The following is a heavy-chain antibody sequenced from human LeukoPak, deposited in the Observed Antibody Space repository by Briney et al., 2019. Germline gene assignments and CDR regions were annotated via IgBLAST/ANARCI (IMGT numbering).Heavy chain of an antibody. V-gene: IGHV1-8*01. CDR1: GYTFITSD. CDR3: TRKLRLDEH. CDR2: IDPESGYT. J-gene: IGHJ4*02. Sequence: ASVKVSCKASGYTFITSDINWVRQASGQGLEWMGYIDPESGYTTYAQKFQGRVTMTRDTSTSTAYMELSSLTPDDTAIYYCTRKLRLDEHWGQGILVAVSS. D-gene: IGHD1-7*01.